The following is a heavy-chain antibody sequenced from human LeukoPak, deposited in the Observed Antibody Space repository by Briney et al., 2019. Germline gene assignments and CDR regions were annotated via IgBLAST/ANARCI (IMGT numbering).Heavy chain of an antibody. V-gene: IGHV1-69*13. CDR1: GGTFSSHA. CDR3: ARNRLTGETFYWYFDL. D-gene: IGHD7-27*01. J-gene: IGHJ2*01. Sequence: SVTVSCKASGGTFSSHAINWVRQAPGQGLEWMGGIIPIFAKVNQAQKFQGRVTITADESTSTAYMELSSLTSEDTAVYYCARNRLTGETFYWYFDLWGRGTLVTVSS. CDR2: IIPIFAKV.